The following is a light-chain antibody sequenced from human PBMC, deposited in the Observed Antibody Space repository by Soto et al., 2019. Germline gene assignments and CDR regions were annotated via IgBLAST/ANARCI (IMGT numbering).Light chain of an antibody. CDR1: QSVSSN. CDR2: GVS. Sequence: EIVVTQSPATLSVSPGERATLSCRASQSVSSNLAWYQQKPGQAPRLLMYGVSTRATGIPARFSGSGSGTEFTLTISSLQSEDFAVYYCQQYNNWPLTFGQGTKVDIK. J-gene: IGKJ1*01. CDR3: QQYNNWPLT. V-gene: IGKV3-15*01.